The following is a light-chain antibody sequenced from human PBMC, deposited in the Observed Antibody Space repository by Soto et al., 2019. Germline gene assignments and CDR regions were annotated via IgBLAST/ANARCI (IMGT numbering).Light chain of an antibody. V-gene: IGKV3-15*01. J-gene: IGKJ2*01. Sequence: VMTQSPATLSVSPGERATLSCRASQSVSSYLAWYQQKPGQAPRLLIYGSSTRATGVPVRFSGSGSGTEFTLTISSLQSEDFAVYYCQQYNEWPPTYTFGQGTKLEIK. CDR1: QSVSSY. CDR2: GSS. CDR3: QQYNEWPPTYT.